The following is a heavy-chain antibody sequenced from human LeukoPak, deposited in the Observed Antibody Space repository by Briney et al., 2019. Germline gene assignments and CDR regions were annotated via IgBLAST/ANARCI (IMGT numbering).Heavy chain of an antibody. CDR1: GGSITSYY. CDR3: ARSKYYYDSSGYEWYYIDY. Sequence: PSETLSLTCTVSGGSITSYYWSWIRQPPGKGLEWIGYIYYSGSTNYNPSLKSRVTISVDTSKNQFSLKLSSVTAADTAVYYCARSKYYYDSSGYEWYYIDYWGQGTLVTVSS. CDR2: IYYSGST. V-gene: IGHV4-59*01. D-gene: IGHD3-22*01. J-gene: IGHJ4*02.